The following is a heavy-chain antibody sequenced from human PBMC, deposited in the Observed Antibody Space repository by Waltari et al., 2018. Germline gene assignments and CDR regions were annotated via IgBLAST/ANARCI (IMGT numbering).Heavy chain of an antibody. J-gene: IGHJ3*02. V-gene: IGHV3-49*04. CDR2: VRSKTYGGTA. D-gene: IGHD3-3*01. CDR1: GFALGDCA. CDR3: ARLAYFDIWSEADVFDI. Sequence: EVQLVESGGGLVQRGRSRRLSCPACGFALGDCAVGWVSQVPGTGLQCVGFVRSKTYGGTAVHATSVKGRITISRDDSKNFAYLQMDSLKIDDTAVYYCARLAYFDIWSEADVFDIWGQGTMVTVSS.